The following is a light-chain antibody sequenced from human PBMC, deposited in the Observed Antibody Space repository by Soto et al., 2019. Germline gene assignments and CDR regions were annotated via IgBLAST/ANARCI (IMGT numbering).Light chain of an antibody. CDR2: GAS. Sequence: EVVVAQSTDAQCLAGGESGSRWSTSSQNFGSTYLAWYQQKRGQAPRFLIYGASSRATGIPDRFRGGGSRTYLTLTISRLELEDFVVYYCQQYGRSPTTFGRGTKVDIK. CDR3: QQYGRSPTT. CDR1: QNFGSTY. J-gene: IGKJ1*01. V-gene: IGKV3-20*01.